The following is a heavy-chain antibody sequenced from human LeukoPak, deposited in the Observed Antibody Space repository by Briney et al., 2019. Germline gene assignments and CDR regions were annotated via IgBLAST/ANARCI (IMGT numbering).Heavy chain of an antibody. CDR2: IYSGGST. J-gene: IGHJ6*02. CDR1: GFTVNSNY. D-gene: IGHD2-8*01. CDR3: ARSPNKYYYYYGMDV. V-gene: IGHV3-53*01. Sequence: HPGGSLRLSCAASGFTVNSNYMSWVRQAPGKGLEWVTVIYSGGSTYYADSVKGRFNISRDNSKNTLYLQMNSLRAEDTAVYYCARSPNKYYYYYGMDVWGQGTTVTVSS.